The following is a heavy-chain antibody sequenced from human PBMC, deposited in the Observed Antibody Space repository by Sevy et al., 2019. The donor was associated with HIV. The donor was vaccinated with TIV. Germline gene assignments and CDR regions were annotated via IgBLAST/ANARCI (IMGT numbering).Heavy chain of an antibody. Sequence: GWSLRLSCAASGFTFSSYSMNWVRQAPGKGLEWVSSISSSSSYIYYADSVKGRFTISRDNAKNSLYLQMNSLRAEDTAVYYCARDNDYVWGSYRHFDYWGQGTLVTVSS. CDR3: ARDNDYVWGSYRHFDY. V-gene: IGHV3-21*01. D-gene: IGHD3-16*02. CDR1: GFTFSSYS. J-gene: IGHJ4*02. CDR2: ISSSSSYI.